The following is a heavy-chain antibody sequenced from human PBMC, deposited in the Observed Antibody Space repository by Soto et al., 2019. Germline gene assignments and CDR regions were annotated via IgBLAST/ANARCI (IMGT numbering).Heavy chain of an antibody. CDR2: INPSGGST. J-gene: IGHJ3*01. CDR3: AISRDSSGAFDV. Sequence: ASVKVSCKASGYTFTSYYMHWVRQAPGQGLEWMGLINPSGGSTTYAQKFQGRVTMTRDTSTTTAYMYLSTLRSEDTAVFYFAISRDSSGAFDVWGQGTMVTVSS. D-gene: IGHD6-19*01. V-gene: IGHV1-46*01. CDR1: GYTFTSYY.